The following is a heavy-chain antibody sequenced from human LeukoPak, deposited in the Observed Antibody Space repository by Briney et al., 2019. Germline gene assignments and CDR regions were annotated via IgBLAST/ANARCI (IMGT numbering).Heavy chain of an antibody. J-gene: IGHJ4*02. Sequence: RGSLRLSCAASGFTFSSYNMNWVRQAPGKGLEWVSSISSSSSYIYYADSVKGRFTISRDNAKNSLYLQMNSLRTEDTALYYCAKDSHYYGSGSYYGGFDYWGQGTLVTVSS. CDR1: GFTFSSYN. D-gene: IGHD3-10*01. V-gene: IGHV3-21*04. CDR3: AKDSHYYGSGSYYGGFDY. CDR2: ISSSSSYI.